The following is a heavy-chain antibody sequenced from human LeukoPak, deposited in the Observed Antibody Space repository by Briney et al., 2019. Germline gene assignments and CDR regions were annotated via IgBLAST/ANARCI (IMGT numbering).Heavy chain of an antibody. CDR2: ISTSSSHM. J-gene: IGHJ5*02. CDR3: ARGSEWELLSCDH. CDR1: GFTFSSYS. V-gene: IGHV3-21*01. D-gene: IGHD1-26*01. Sequence: GGSLRLSCAASGFTFSSYSMNWVRQAPGKGLELVSSISTSSSHMYYADSVKGRFTITRDNARNSLYLQMNSLRAEDTAVYYCARGSEWELLSCDHWGQGTLVTVSS.